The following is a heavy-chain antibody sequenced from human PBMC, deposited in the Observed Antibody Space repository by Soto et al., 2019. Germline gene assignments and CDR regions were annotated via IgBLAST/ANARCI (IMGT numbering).Heavy chain of an antibody. D-gene: IGHD3-10*01. CDR1: GGSFSGYY. V-gene: IGHV4-34*01. J-gene: IGHJ6*02. CDR2: INHSGST. Sequence: PSETLSLTCAVYGGSFSGYYWSWIRQPPGKGLEWIGEINHSGSTNCNPSLKSRVTISVDTSKNQFSLKLSSVTAADTAVYYCARGATMVRGVIIDAYYYYGMDVWGQGTTVTVSS. CDR3: ARGATMVRGVIIDAYYYYGMDV.